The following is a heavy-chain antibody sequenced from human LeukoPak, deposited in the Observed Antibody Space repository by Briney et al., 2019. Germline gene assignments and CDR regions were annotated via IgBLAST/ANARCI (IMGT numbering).Heavy chain of an antibody. J-gene: IGHJ4*02. CDR3: ARCRNYYDSGGPFDY. D-gene: IGHD3-22*01. CDR1: GFTFSSYG. CDR2: IRYDGSNK. V-gene: IGHV3-30*02. Sequence: GGSLRLSCAASGFTFSSYGMHWVRQAPGKGLEWVAFIRYDGSNKYYADSVKGRFTMSRDNSKNTLYLQMNSLRAEDTAVYYCARCRNYYDSGGPFDYWGQGTLVTVSS.